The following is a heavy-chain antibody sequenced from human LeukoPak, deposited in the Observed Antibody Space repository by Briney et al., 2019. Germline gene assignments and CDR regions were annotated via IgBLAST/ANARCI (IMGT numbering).Heavy chain of an antibody. D-gene: IGHD6-13*01. V-gene: IGHV3-9*01. J-gene: IGHJ6*03. CDR1: GFTFDEDA. CDR3: AKEGQQLVRDYYYYYMDV. Sequence: GGALRVSRAASGFTFDEDAMHWVRPAPGKGLDGVSGLSWNSVSIGYAYSVKGRFTIPRDNAKNSLYLQMNSLTAEDTALYYCAKEGQQLVRDYYYYYMDVWGKGTTVTVSS. CDR2: LSWNSVSI.